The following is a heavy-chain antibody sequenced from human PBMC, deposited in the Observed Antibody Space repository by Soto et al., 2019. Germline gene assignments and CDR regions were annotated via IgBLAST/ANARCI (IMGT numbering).Heavy chain of an antibody. V-gene: IGHV1-69*13. CDR2: IIPIFGTA. CDR3: ARGNVLRETYYYYGMDV. Sequence: SVKVSCKASGGTFSSYAISWVRQAPGQGLEWMGGIIPIFGTANYAQKFQGRVTITADESTSTAYMELSSLRSEDTAVYYCARGNVLRETYYYYGMDVCGQGPTVTVSS. D-gene: IGHD3-3*01. J-gene: IGHJ6*02. CDR1: GGTFSSYA.